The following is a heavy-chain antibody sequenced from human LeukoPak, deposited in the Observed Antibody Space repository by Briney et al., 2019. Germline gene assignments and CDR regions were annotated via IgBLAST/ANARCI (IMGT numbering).Heavy chain of an antibody. CDR1: GYSISSGYY. D-gene: IGHD3-22*01. CDR2: IYHRGST. J-gene: IGHJ3*02. Sequence: NASETLSLTCTVSGYSISSGYYWGWIRQPPGKGLEWIGSIYHRGSTYYNPSLESRVTISVDTSKNQFSLKLSSVTAADTAVYYCAREGITMIKAPVAFDIWGQGTMVTVSS. V-gene: IGHV4-38-2*02. CDR3: AREGITMIKAPVAFDI.